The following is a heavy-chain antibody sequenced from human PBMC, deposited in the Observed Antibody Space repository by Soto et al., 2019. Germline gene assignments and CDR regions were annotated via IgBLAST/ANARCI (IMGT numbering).Heavy chain of an antibody. Sequence: GASVKVSCKASGYTFSSYGINWVRQAPGQGLEWLGWISPYDGNTKYAQIPQGRVSMTTDTSTKTAYMEVRSLRSDDTAAYYCARGGYYDSSGSRNYHYYGMNVWGQGTTVTVSS. J-gene: IGHJ6*02. V-gene: IGHV1-18*01. CDR2: ISPYDGNT. CDR3: ARGGYYDSSGSRNYHYYGMNV. D-gene: IGHD3-22*01. CDR1: GYTFSSYG.